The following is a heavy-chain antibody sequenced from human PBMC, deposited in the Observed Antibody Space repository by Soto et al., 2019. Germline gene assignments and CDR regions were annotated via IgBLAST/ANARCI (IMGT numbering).Heavy chain of an antibody. V-gene: IGHV3-74*02. J-gene: IGHJ3*01. Sequence: EEQLEESGGDLVQPGGSLRLSCAASGITFSSYWMHWVRQAPGKGLVWVSRVKTDGSTYYADSVKGRFTIFRDNAKNTLYLQMNSLTVEDTAVYYCARGIRGHYAFDVWAQGTMVTVSS. CDR2: VKTDGST. D-gene: IGHD5-12*01. CDR1: GITFSSYW. CDR3: ARGIRGHYAFDV.